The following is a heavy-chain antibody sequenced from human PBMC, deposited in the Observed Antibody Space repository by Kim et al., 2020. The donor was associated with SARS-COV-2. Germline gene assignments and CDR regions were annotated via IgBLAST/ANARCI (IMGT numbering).Heavy chain of an antibody. J-gene: IGHJ4*02. Sequence: ASVKVSCKASGYTFTGYYMHWVRQAPGQGLEWMGWINPNSGGTNYAQKFQGRVTMTRDTSISTAYMELSRLRSDDTAVYYCARDRGQTTRPLDYWGQGTLVTVSS. D-gene: IGHD1-7*01. CDR3: ARDRGQTTRPLDY. V-gene: IGHV1-2*02. CDR2: INPNSGGT. CDR1: GYTFTGYY.